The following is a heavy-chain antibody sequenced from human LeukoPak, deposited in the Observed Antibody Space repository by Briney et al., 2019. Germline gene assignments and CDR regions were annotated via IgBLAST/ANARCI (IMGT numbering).Heavy chain of an antibody. CDR2: IYYSGST. CDR1: GGSISSDY. J-gene: IGHJ6*02. CDR3: ARRRGGGTMDV. D-gene: IGHD3-3*01. Sequence: SETLSLTCTVSGGSISSDYWSWIRQPPGKGLEWIGDIYYSGSTYYNPSLKSRVTISVDASKKHFSLKLTSVTAADTAIYYCARRRGGGTMDVWGQGTTVTVSS. V-gene: IGHV4-59*08.